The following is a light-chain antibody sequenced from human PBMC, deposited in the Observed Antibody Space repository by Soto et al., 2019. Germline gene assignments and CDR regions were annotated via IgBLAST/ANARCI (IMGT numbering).Light chain of an antibody. CDR2: AAS. J-gene: IGKJ1*01. CDR1: QSISSY. Sequence: DIQMTQSPSSLSASVGDRVTITCRASQSISSYLNWYQQKPGKAPKLLIYAASSLQSGVPLRFSGSGSGTDFTLTIRSLQSEDFAPYYCQQSYSTRWTFGQATKV. V-gene: IGKV1-39*01. CDR3: QQSYSTRWT.